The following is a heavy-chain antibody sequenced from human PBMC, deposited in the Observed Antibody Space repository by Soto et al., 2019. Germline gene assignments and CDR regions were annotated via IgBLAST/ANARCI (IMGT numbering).Heavy chain of an antibody. CDR1: GFNFNNFG. J-gene: IGHJ6*02. V-gene: IGHV3-21*01. Sequence: GGSLRLSCAASGFNFNNFGMNWFRQTPGKGLEWVSSIRTSSSYIYYADSVKGRYTISRDNAKKSLYLEMSSLRVEDTAVYYCARDRAPFCGGDCGLVDVWGQGTSVTVSS. CDR3: ARDRAPFCGGDCGLVDV. D-gene: IGHD2-21*02. CDR2: IRTSSSYI.